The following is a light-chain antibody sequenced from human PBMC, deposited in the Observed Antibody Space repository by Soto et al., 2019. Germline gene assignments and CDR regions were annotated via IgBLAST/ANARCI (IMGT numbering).Light chain of an antibody. V-gene: IGKV4-1*01. Sequence: DIVMTQSPDSLAVSLGERATINCKSSQIVLYSSNNKNYLAWYQQRPGQPPKLLIYWASTRESGVPDRFSGSGSGTDFTLTSTSLQAEDVEVYYCQQYESTPPTFGQGTKLEIK. CDR2: WAS. CDR1: QIVLYSSNNKNY. J-gene: IGKJ2*01. CDR3: QQYESTPPT.